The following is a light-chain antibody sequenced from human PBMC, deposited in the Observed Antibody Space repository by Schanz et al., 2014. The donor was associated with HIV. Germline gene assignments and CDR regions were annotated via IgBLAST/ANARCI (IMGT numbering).Light chain of an antibody. V-gene: IGLV2-11*01. CDR1: SSDVGGYNY. CDR2: DVT. Sequence: QSALTQPRSVSGSPGQSVAISCTGTSSDVGGYNYVSWYQQHPGKAPKLMIYDVTKRPSGVSNRFSGSKSGNTASLTISGLQAEDEADYFCSSYTSSLTRVFGTGTKLTVL. CDR3: SSYTSSLTRV. J-gene: IGLJ1*01.